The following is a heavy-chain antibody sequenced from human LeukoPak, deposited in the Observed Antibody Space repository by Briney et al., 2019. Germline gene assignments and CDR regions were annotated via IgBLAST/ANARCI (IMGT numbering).Heavy chain of an antibody. V-gene: IGHV4-38-2*02. CDR1: GYSISSGYY. D-gene: IGHD6-19*01. Sequence: SETLSLTCTVSGYSISSGYYWGWIRQPPGKGLEWIGSIYHSGNTYYNPSLKSRVTISVDTSKNQFSLKLSSVTAADTAVYYCATIAVAGPLDYWGQGTLVTVSS. J-gene: IGHJ4*02. CDR3: ATIAVAGPLDY. CDR2: IYHSGNT.